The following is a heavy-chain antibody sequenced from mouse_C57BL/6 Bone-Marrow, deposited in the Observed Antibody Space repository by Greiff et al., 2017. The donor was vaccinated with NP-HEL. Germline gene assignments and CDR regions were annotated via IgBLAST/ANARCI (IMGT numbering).Heavy chain of an antibody. Sequence: QVQLQQPGAELVKPGASVKLSCKASGYTSTSYWMQWVKQRPGQGLEWIGASDPSDRYTNYHQKFKGKATLTVETSSSTAYMQLSSLTSEDSAVEYCARKTTAVDDWGQGTTRTVSS. CDR1: GYTSTSYW. CDR3: ARKTTAVDD. D-gene: IGHD1-2*01. CDR2: SDPSDRYT. V-gene: IGHV1-50*01. J-gene: IGHJ2*01.